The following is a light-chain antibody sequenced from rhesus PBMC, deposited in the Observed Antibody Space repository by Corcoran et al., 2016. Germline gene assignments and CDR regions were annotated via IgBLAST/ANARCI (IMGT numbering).Light chain of an antibody. Sequence: DIQMTQSPSSLSASVGDTVTITCRASQSISSLLAWYQQKPGKAPNLLIYKAFSLQSGVPSRVSGSGSGTDFTLTLSSLQSEDFATYYCQQYSSSPPETFGHGTKVEIK. CDR2: KAF. CDR1: QSISSL. V-gene: IGKV1-22*01. J-gene: IGKJ1*01. CDR3: QQYSSSPPET.